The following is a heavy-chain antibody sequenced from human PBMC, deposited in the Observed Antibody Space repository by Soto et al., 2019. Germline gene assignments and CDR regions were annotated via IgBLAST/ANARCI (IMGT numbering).Heavy chain of an antibody. Sequence: SVKASCKASGDAFSRYAISWVRQASGQGLEWMGGILPSFGTPDYAQKFQGRVTITADESTSTVYMEVSSLRSDDTAVYYCARVRAAGYYYYGMDVWGQGTTVTVSS. D-gene: IGHD6-25*01. CDR3: ARVRAAGYYYYGMDV. J-gene: IGHJ6*02. CDR1: GDAFSRYA. V-gene: IGHV1-69*13. CDR2: ILPSFGTP.